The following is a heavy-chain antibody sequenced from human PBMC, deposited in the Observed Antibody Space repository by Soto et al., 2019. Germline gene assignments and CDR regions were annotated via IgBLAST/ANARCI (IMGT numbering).Heavy chain of an antibody. J-gene: IGHJ4*02. CDR3: ARLAAAGTKDY. D-gene: IGHD6-13*01. Sequence: PGGSLRLSCAASGFTFSNYAMSWVRQAPGKGLEWVAAICYGGSNKYYADSVKGRFTVASDNAKNSLYLQMNSLRADDTAVYYCARLAAAGTKDYWGQGTLVTVSS. CDR2: ICYGGSNK. CDR1: GFTFSNYA. V-gene: IGHV3-30-3*01.